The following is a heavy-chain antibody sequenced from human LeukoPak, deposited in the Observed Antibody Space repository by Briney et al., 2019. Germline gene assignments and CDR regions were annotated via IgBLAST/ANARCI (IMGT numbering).Heavy chain of an antibody. Sequence: GGSLRLSCTGSGFTFSGYSMNWVRQAPGKGLEWVSAISGSSDAIYYADSVKGRFTISRDNAKNSLYLQMNSLRAEDTAVYYCAKDGLWFGELFYWGQGTLVTVSS. CDR3: AKDGLWFGELFY. CDR1: GFTFSGYS. D-gene: IGHD3-10*01. CDR2: ISGSSDAI. V-gene: IGHV3-21*01. J-gene: IGHJ4*02.